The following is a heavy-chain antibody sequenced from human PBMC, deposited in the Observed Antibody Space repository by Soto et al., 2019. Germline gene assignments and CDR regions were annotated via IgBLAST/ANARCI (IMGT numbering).Heavy chain of an antibody. Sequence: QVQLVQSGAEVKKPGSSVKVSCKASGGTFSNYAITWVRQAPGQGLEWVGRIIPIFGTTNVAQKFQGRVTITADESPPTAYRELSDLRSDDTAVYYCAKDGGADGYFGNWLDPWGQGTLVTVSS. D-gene: IGHD5-12*01. CDR3: AKDGGADGYFGNWLDP. CDR2: IIPIFGTT. V-gene: IGHV1-69*15. J-gene: IGHJ5*02. CDR1: GGTFSNYA.